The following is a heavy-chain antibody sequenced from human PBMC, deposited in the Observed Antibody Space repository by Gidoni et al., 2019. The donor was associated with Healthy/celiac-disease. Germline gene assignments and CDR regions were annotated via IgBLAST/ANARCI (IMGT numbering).Heavy chain of an antibody. V-gene: IGHV3-7*04. CDR2: IKQDGSEK. CDR1: GFTFSSYW. Sequence: EVQLVESGGGLVQPGGSLRLSCAASGFTFSSYWMSWVRQAPGKGLEWVANIKQDGSEKYYVDSVKGRFTISRDNAKNSLYLQMNSLRAEDTAVYYCARVRNLAAAGTYGYWGQGTLVTVSS. D-gene: IGHD6-13*01. CDR3: ARVRNLAAAGTYGY. J-gene: IGHJ4*02.